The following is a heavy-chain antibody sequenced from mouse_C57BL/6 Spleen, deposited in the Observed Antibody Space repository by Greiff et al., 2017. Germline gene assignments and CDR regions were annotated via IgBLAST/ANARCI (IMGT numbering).Heavy chain of an antibody. CDR1: GYTFTSYW. CDR3: ARFYDGYYFWYFDV. D-gene: IGHD2-3*01. Sequence: QVQLQQPGAELVRPGSSVKLSCKASGYTFTSYWMHWVKQRPIQGLEWIGNIDPSDSETHYIQKFKDKATLTVDKSSSTAYMQLSSLTSEDSAVYYCARFYDGYYFWYFDVWGTGTTVTVSS. V-gene: IGHV1-52*01. J-gene: IGHJ1*03. CDR2: IDPSDSET.